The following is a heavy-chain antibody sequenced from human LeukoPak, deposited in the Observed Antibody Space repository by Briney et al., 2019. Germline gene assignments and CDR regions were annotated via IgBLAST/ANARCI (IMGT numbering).Heavy chain of an antibody. J-gene: IGHJ5*02. D-gene: IGHD4-23*01. CDR2: INHSGRT. CDR3: GRATVVRSSWIDP. CDR1: AGSFSGYY. Sequence: SETLSLTCAVYAGSFSGYYWIWNRQPPGKGLEWIGKINHSGRTNSNPSLKRRVTISVNTSKNQFSLNRSPVTDADTAVYYCGRATVVRSSWIDPGRQARLVTVSS. V-gene: IGHV4-34*01.